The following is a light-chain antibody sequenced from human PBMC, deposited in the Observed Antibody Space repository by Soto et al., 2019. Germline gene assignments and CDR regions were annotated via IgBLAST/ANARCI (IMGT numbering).Light chain of an antibody. CDR3: QHQSYR. V-gene: IGKV1-5*03. J-gene: IGKJ2*03. CDR2: EAS. CDR1: LSISKW. Sequence: DIQMTQSPSTLSASVGDRVTITCRATLSISKWLAWYQQKPGKAPKLLIYEASSLDSGVPSRFSGSGSGTEFSLTISSLQPDDFATYYCQHQSYRLGQGTRLEIK.